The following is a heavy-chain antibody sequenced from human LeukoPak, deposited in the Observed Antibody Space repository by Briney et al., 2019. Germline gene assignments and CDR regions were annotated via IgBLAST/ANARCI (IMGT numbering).Heavy chain of an antibody. Sequence: SETLSLTCTVSGGSISSGGYYWSWIRQHPGKGLEWIGYIYYSGSTYYNPSLKSRVTISVDTSKNQFSLKLSSVTAADTAVYYCARGIYGGFDYWGQGTLVTVSS. J-gene: IGHJ4*02. D-gene: IGHD4-23*01. CDR2: IYYSGST. CDR3: ARGIYGGFDY. V-gene: IGHV4-31*03. CDR1: GGSISSGGYY.